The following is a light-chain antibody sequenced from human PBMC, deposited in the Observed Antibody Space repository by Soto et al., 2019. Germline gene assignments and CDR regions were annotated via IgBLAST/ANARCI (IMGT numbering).Light chain of an antibody. Sequence: EIVLTQSPGTRSLSPGERATLSCRASQSVSSSYLAWYQQKPGQAPRLLIYGASVRATGIPDRLRGSGSGTAFTLTISSLVPVHFAVYYCQQSGSSPLTFGGATNV. V-gene: IGKV3-20*01. CDR1: QSVSSSY. J-gene: IGKJ4*01. CDR3: QQSGSSPLT. CDR2: GAS.